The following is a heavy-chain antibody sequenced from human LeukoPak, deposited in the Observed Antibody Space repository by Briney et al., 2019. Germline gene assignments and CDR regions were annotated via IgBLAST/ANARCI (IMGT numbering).Heavy chain of an antibody. V-gene: IGHV1-8*01. Sequence: GASVKVSCKASGYTFTSYDINWVRQATGQGLEWMGWMNSNSGNTGYAQKFQGRVTMTRNTSISTAYMELSSLRSEDTAVYYCARSYGSALLWFGEPFAYWGQGTLVTVSS. CDR1: GYTFTSYD. CDR2: MNSNSGNT. D-gene: IGHD3-10*01. CDR3: ARSYGSALLWFGEPFAY. J-gene: IGHJ4*02.